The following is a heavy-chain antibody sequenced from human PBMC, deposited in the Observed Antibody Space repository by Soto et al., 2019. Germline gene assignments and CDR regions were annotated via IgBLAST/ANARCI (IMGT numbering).Heavy chain of an antibody. CDR1: GYTFTSYG. V-gene: IGHV1-18*01. D-gene: IGHD6-13*01. Sequence: ASVKVSCKASGYTFTSYGISWVRQAPGQGLEWMGWISAYNGNTNYAQKLQGRVTMTTDTSTSTAYMELRSLRSDDTAVYYCARQTGSSSWYTSWDYYYYGMDVWAKGPRSPSP. J-gene: IGHJ6*02. CDR3: ARQTGSSSWYTSWDYYYYGMDV. CDR2: ISAYNGNT.